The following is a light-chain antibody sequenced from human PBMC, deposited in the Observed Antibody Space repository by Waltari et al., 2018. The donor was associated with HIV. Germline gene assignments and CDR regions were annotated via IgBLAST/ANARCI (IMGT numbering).Light chain of an antibody. J-gene: IGLJ3*02. CDR2: VNI. V-gene: IGLV1-40*01. CDR3: QSYDSSLTGWV. CDR1: SSNVGAGYD. Sequence: QSVLTQPPSVSGAPGQRVTISCTGGSSNVGAGYDVHWYQQLPGTAPKLLIFVNINRPSGVSDRFSGSKSGTSASLAITGLQAEDEVDYYCQSYDSSLTGWVFGGGTKLTVL.